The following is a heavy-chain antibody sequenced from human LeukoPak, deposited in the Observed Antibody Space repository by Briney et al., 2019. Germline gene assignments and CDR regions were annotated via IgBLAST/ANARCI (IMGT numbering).Heavy chain of an antibody. CDR1: GGSISSSSYY. Sequence: SETLSLTFTVSGGSISSSSYYWGWIRQPPGKGLEWIGSIYYSGSTYYNPSLKSRVTISVDTSKNQFSLKLSSVTAADTAVYYCARRVGPNYYYYYMDVWGKGTTVTVSS. CDR3: ARRVGPNYYYYYMDV. D-gene: IGHD1-26*01. J-gene: IGHJ6*03. CDR2: IYYSGST. V-gene: IGHV4-39*01.